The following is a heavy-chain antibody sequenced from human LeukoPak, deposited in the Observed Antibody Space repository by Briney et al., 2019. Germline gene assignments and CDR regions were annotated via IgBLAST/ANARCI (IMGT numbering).Heavy chain of an antibody. CDR3: ARVGVYSSGFDY. J-gene: IGHJ4*02. V-gene: IGHV3-66*01. CDR2: IYSGGST. D-gene: IGHD6-19*01. Sequence: GGSLRLSCAASGFSVSTNYMSWVRQAPGKGLEWVSVIYSGGSTYYADSVKGRFTISRDNSKNTLYLQMNSLRAEDTAVYYCARVGVYSSGFDYWGQGTLVTVSS. CDR1: GFSVSTNY.